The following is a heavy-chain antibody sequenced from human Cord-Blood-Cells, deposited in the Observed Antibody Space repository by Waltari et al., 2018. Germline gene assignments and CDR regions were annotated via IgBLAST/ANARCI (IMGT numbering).Heavy chain of an antibody. Sequence: QVQLQESGPGLVKPSETLSLTCTVSGYSISSGYYWGWIRQPPGKGLEWIGIIYHSGSTYYNPSLKSRVTISVDTSKIQFSLKLSSVTAADTAVYYCARGITGITADYWGQGTLVTVSS. J-gene: IGHJ4*02. CDR3: ARGITGITADY. CDR2: IYHSGST. D-gene: IGHD1-20*01. CDR1: GYSISSGYY. V-gene: IGHV4-38-2*02.